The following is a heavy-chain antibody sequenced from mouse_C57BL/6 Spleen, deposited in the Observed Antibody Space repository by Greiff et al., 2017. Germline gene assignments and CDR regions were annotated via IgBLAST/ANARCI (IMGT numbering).Heavy chain of an antibody. V-gene: IGHV5-6*01. J-gene: IGHJ2*01. CDR2: ISSGGSYT. Sequence: EVMLVESGGDLVKPGGSLKLSCAASGFTFSSYGMSWVRQTPDTRLEWVATISSGGSYTYYPDSVKGRFTISRDNAKNTLYLQMSSLKSEDTAMYYCARHYGSTQYYFDYWGQGTTLTVSS. CDR3: ARHYGSTQYYFDY. D-gene: IGHD1-1*01. CDR1: GFTFSSYG.